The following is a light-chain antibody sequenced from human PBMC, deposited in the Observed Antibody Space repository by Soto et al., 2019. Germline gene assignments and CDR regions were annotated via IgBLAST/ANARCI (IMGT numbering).Light chain of an antibody. J-gene: IGLJ1*01. CDR3: SSYTTISTNV. Sequence: QSALTQPASVSGSPGQSITISCTGTSSDVGGYNYVSWYQQHPGKAPKLIIYDVTNRPSGVSNRFSGSKSGNTASLTISGLQAEDEADYYCSSYTTISTNVFGAGTKVTVL. CDR2: DVT. V-gene: IGLV2-14*01. CDR1: SSDVGGYNY.